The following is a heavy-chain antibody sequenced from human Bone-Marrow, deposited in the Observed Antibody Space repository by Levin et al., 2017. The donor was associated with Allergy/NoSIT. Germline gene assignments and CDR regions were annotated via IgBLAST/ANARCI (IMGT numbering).Heavy chain of an antibody. D-gene: IGHD4-11*01. CDR2: IFHTGHA. CDR1: GGSITTGTYY. CDR3: ARHYGNLHYFDS. V-gene: IGHV4-31*03. J-gene: IGHJ4*02. Sequence: LSLSCTVSGGSITTGTYYGTWIRQHPGTGLEYIGYIFHTGHASYNPSLASRFSMSVDTSKNQFSLKVISVTAADTAVDCCARHYGNLHYFDSWGQGALVTVSS.